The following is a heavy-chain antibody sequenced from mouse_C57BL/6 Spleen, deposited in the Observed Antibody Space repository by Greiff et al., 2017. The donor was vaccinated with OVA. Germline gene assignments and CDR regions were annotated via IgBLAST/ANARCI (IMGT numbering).Heavy chain of an antibody. J-gene: IGHJ4*01. Sequence: QVQLQQSGAELVRPGTSVKVSCKASGYAFTNYLIEWVKQRPGQGLEWIGVINPGSGGTNYNEKFKGKATLTADKSSSTAYMQLSSLTSEDSAVYFCARSGRNWDDYAMDYWGQGTSVTVSS. D-gene: IGHD4-1*01. V-gene: IGHV1-54*01. CDR3: ARSGRNWDDYAMDY. CDR1: GYAFTNYL. CDR2: INPGSGGT.